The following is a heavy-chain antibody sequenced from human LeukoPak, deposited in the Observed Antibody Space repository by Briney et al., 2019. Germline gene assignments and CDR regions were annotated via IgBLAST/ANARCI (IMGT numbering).Heavy chain of an antibody. CDR3: ASEEILAGSSAFDI. D-gene: IGHD3-9*01. Sequence: GGSLRLSCVASGFTFSSYGMHWVRQAPGKGLEWVAVIWFDGSEQIYADSVKGRFTVSRDNSKNTLYLQMNSLRAEDTAEYYCASEEILAGSSAFDIWGQGTMVTVSS. J-gene: IGHJ3*02. CDR1: GFTFSSYG. V-gene: IGHV3-33*01. CDR2: IWFDGSEQ.